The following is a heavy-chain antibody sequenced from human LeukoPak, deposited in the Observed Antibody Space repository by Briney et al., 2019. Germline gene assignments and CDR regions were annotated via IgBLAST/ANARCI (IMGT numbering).Heavy chain of an antibody. D-gene: IGHD3-10*01. J-gene: IGHJ6*04. V-gene: IGHV4-34*01. Sequence: SETLSLTCAVSGGSFSYYYWNWIRQPPGKGLEWIGEINHSGITNYNPSLKSRVTISVDTSKNQFSLKLSSVTAADTAVYYCARGGAYYYGSGGYYYYGMDVWGKGTTVTVSS. CDR1: GGSFSYYY. CDR2: INHSGIT. CDR3: ARGGAYYYGSGGYYYYGMDV.